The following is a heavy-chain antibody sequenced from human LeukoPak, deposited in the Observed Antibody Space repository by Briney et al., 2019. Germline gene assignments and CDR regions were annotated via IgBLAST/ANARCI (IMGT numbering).Heavy chain of an antibody. D-gene: IGHD6-19*01. J-gene: IGHJ4*02. CDR2: ITSGSSYT. CDR1: GFTFSDYC. Sequence: GGSLRLSCTASGFTFSDYCMSWIRQAPGKGLEWVSYITSGSSYTDYADSVKGRFTISRDNAKNSLYLQMNSLRAEDTAVYYCAKHLAEDSSGWYPFDYWGQGTLVTVSS. V-gene: IGHV3-11*06. CDR3: AKHLAEDSSGWYPFDY.